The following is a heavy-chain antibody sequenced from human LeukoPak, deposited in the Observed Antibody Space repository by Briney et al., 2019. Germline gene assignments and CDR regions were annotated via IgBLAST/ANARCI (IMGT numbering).Heavy chain of an antibody. Sequence: PGGSLRLSCAASGFTFSTYAMSWVRQTPGKGLEWVSVVSGSGSSTYYADSVKGRFTISRDSSKNTVYLQMSSLRAEDTAVYYCARILAAAGTDYWGQGTLVTVSS. V-gene: IGHV3-23*01. CDR1: GFTFSTYA. CDR2: VSGSGSST. D-gene: IGHD6-13*01. J-gene: IGHJ4*02. CDR3: ARILAAAGTDY.